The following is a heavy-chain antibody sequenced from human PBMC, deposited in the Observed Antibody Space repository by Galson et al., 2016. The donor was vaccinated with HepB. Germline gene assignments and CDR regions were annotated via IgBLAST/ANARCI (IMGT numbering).Heavy chain of an antibody. D-gene: IGHD3-3*01. CDR1: GSTFSSHS. Sequence: SLTLSCAASGSTFSSHSMHWVRQAPGKGLEWVAVISYDETKTDYADSVKGRFTISRDNSNKTLFLHMESLSPEDTALYFCAKSAMEWLHLPRPLDFWGQGALVTVSS. CDR3: AKSAMEWLHLPRPLDF. V-gene: IGHV3-30*18. CDR2: ISYDETKT. J-gene: IGHJ4*02.